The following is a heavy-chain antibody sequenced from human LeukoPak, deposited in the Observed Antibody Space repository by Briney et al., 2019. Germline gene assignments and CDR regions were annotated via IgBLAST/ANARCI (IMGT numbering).Heavy chain of an antibody. CDR3: AKETWSNSFSDFDH. D-gene: IGHD3-3*01. V-gene: IGHV3-43*02. CDR1: GLAFDEYG. J-gene: IGHJ4*02. Sequence: GGSLRLSCAGSGLAFDEYGIHWVGQAAGKGLEWLSVTSGNGRATDYAASVKGRFTTSRDNSKSSLYLHINNLRTEDTALYYCAKETWSNSFSDFDHWGQGTLVTVSS. CDR2: TSGNGRAT.